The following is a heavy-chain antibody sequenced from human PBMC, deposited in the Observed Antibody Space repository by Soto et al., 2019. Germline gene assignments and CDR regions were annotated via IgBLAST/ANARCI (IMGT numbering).Heavy chain of an antibody. CDR3: AGTYCYYYMDV. J-gene: IGHJ6*03. Sequence: QVQLQESGPGLVKPSQTLSLTCTVSGGSISSGGYYWSWIRQHPGKGLEWIGYIYYSGSTYYNASLKRRVTLSVDTSKNPYALKLSSVTAADTAGYYCAGTYCYYYMDVWGKGTTVTVSS. CDR2: IYYSGST. CDR1: GGSISSGGYY. V-gene: IGHV4-31*03.